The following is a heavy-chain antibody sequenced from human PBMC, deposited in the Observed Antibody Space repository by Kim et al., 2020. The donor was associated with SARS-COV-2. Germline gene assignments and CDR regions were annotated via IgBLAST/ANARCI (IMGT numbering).Heavy chain of an antibody. D-gene: IGHD3-3*01. J-gene: IGHJ6*02. CDR3: ARAFFEVYYYYGMDV. Sequence: QKLQGRVTMTTDTSTGTAYMELRSLRSDDTAVYYCARAFFEVYYYYGMDVWGQGTTVTVSS. V-gene: IGHV1-18*01.